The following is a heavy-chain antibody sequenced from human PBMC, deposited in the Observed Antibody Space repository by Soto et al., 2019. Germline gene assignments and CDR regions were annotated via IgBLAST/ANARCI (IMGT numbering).Heavy chain of an antibody. J-gene: IGHJ5*02. CDR2: ISAYNGNT. CDR3: ARDGGWFGEFSHRHWFDP. Sequence: GASVKVSCKTSGSTFTNYGITWVRQAPGQGLEWMGWISAYNGNTNYAQKVKGRVTMTTDTSTSTAYMELRSLTSDDTAVYYCARDGGWFGEFSHRHWFDPWGQGTLVTVSS. CDR1: GSTFTNYG. V-gene: IGHV1-18*01. D-gene: IGHD3-10*01.